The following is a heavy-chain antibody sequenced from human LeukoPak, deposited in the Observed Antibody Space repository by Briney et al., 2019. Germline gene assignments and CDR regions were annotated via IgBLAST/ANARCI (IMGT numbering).Heavy chain of an antibody. CDR1: GYIFTSYG. CDR3: ARAPVLMVYAPIDY. CDR2: ISAYNGNT. V-gene: IGHV1-18*01. Sequence: ASVKVSCKASGYIFTSYGISWVRQAPGQGLEWMGWISAYNGNTNYAQKLQGRVTMTTDTSTSTAYMELRSLRSDDTAVYYCARAPVLMVYAPIDYWGQGTLVTVSS. D-gene: IGHD2-8*01. J-gene: IGHJ4*02.